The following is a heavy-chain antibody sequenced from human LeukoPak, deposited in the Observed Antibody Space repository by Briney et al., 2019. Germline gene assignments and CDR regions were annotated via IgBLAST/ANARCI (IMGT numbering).Heavy chain of an antibody. CDR2: IYSGGDT. CDR3: TRGPGSTWYSDY. Sequence: GGSLRLSCAASGFTVSSNYMDWVRQAPGKGLEWVSIIYSGGDTYYADSVKGRFTISRDNSKNTLYLQMNSLRAEDTAVYYCTRGPGSTWYSDYWGQGTLVTVSS. CDR1: GFTVSSNY. D-gene: IGHD6-13*01. J-gene: IGHJ4*02. V-gene: IGHV3-66*02.